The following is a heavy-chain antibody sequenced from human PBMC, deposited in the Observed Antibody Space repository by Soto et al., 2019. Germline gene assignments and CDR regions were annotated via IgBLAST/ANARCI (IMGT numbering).Heavy chain of an antibody. CDR1: GGSISSSSYY. J-gene: IGHJ3*02. CDR3: ARPIAAAGIGAFDI. CDR2: IYYSGST. V-gene: IGHV4-39*01. D-gene: IGHD6-13*01. Sequence: QLQLQESGPGLVKPSETLSLTCTVSGGSISSSSYYWGWIRQPPGKGLEWIGSIYYSGSTYYNPSLKSRVTISVDTSKNPFSLKLSSVTAADTAVYYCARPIAAAGIGAFDIWGQGTMVTVSS.